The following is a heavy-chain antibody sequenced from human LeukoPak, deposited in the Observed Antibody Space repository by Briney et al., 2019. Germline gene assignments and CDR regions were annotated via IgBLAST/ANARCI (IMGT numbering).Heavy chain of an antibody. D-gene: IGHD3-3*01. V-gene: IGHV3-7*01. J-gene: IGHJ4*02. CDR3: VRDFRFLEDY. Sequence: PGGSLRLSCAASGFTFSSYWMTWVRQAPGKGLEWVGNIKRDGSERYYVDSVKGRFTISRDNAKNSLYLQMNSLRAEDTAVHYCVRDFRFLEDYWGQGTLVTVSS. CDR1: GFTFSSYW. CDR2: IKRDGSER.